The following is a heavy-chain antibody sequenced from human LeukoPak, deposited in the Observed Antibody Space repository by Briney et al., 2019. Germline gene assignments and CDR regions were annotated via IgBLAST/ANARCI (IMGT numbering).Heavy chain of an antibody. Sequence: GGSLRLSCAASGFTVSSNYMNWVRQAPGKGLEWVSIIYSGGDTYYADYVKGRFTISKDNAKNSLYLQMNSLRAEDTAVYYCARDRYYDSSGYYAQWGQGTLVTVSS. CDR2: IYSGGDT. J-gene: IGHJ4*02. V-gene: IGHV3-66*01. CDR1: GFTVSSNY. CDR3: ARDRYYDSSGYYAQ. D-gene: IGHD3-22*01.